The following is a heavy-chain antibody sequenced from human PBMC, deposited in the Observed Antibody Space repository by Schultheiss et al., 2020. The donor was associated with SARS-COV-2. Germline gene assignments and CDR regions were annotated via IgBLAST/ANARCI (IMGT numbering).Heavy chain of an antibody. CDR3: AKGHPWLSPFDY. CDR2: ISASGATT. CDR1: GFIFSSYV. D-gene: IGHD6-19*01. V-gene: IGHV3-23*01. Sequence: GGSLRLSCAASGFIFSSYVMSWVRQAPGRGLEWVAAISASGATTDYADSGEGRFTISRDNSKNTVYLQMNSLRAEDTAVYYCAKGHPWLSPFDYWGQGTLVTVSS. J-gene: IGHJ4*02.